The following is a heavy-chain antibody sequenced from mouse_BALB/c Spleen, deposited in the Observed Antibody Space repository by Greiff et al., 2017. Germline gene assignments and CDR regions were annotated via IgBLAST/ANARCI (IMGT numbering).Heavy chain of an antibody. J-gene: IGHJ3*01. V-gene: IGHV2-2*02. CDR1: GFSLTSYG. Sequence: VQLQESGPGLVQPSQSLSITCTVSGFSLTSYGVHWVRQSPGKGLEWLGVIWSGGSTDYNAAFISRLSISKDNSKSQVFFKMNSLQANDTAIYYCASPPPRQRGSFAYWGQGTLVTVSA. CDR2: IWSGGST. D-gene: IGHD3-2*01. CDR3: ASPPPRQRGSFAY.